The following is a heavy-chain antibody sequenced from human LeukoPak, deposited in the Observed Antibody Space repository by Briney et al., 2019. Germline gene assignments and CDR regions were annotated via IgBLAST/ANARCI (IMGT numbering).Heavy chain of an antibody. J-gene: IGHJ5*02. CDR3: ARGPGAYYYGSGNSFDP. Sequence: GGSLRLSCAGSVFTFSSYAIHWVRQAPGKGLEWVALISFDGSNNYYADSVKGRFTISRDNSKNTLYLQMNSLRAEDTAVYSCARGPGAYYYGSGNSFDPWGQGTLVTVSS. CDR2: ISFDGSNN. D-gene: IGHD3-10*01. V-gene: IGHV3-30*04. CDR1: VFTFSSYA.